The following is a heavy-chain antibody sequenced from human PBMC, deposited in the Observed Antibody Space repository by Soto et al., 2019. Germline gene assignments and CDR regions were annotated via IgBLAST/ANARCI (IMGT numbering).Heavy chain of an antibody. V-gene: IGHV3-74*01. Sequence: EVQLVESGGGLVQPGGSLRLSCAASGFTFTTYWMHWVRQAPGKGLVWVSRINSDGSSTTYADSVKGRFTISRDNAKNTVYLQMNSLRSEDTAVYYCARGGSRGNSGGTGAFEIWGQGTMVTVSS. D-gene: IGHD2-21*02. CDR3: ARGGSRGNSGGTGAFEI. CDR2: INSDGSST. CDR1: GFTFTTYW. J-gene: IGHJ3*02.